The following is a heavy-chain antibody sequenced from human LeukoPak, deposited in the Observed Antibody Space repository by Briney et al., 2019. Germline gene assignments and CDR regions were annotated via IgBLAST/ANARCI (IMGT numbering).Heavy chain of an antibody. J-gene: IGHJ6*04. Sequence: GGSLRLSCTASGFTLSTYSMNWVRQAPGKGLEWVSYISSSSSTIYYADSVKGRFTISRDNAKNPLYLQMNSLRDEDTAVYYCAYWGPAGTALNWGKGTTVTVSS. V-gene: IGHV3-48*02. D-gene: IGHD3-16*01. CDR1: GFTLSTYS. CDR3: AYWGPAGTALN. CDR2: ISSSSSTI.